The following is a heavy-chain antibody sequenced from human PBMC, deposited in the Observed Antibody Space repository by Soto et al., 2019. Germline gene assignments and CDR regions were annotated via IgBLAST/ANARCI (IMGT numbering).Heavy chain of an antibody. D-gene: IGHD2-21*02. Sequence: GGSLRLSCSASGFTFSGYAMHWVRQAPGKGLEYVSVISSKGGSTYYADSVKGRFTISRDNSKNTLYLQMSSLRAEDTAVYYCVKGXAVCGGDCYGYNYGMDVWGQGTTVTVSS. CDR3: VKGXAVCGGDCYGYNYGMDV. CDR1: GFTFSGYA. J-gene: IGHJ6*02. V-gene: IGHV3-64D*06. CDR2: ISSKGGST.